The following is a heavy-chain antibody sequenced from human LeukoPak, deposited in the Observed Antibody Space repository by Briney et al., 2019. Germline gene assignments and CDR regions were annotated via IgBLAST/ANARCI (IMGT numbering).Heavy chain of an antibody. Sequence: GASVKVSCKASGYTFTNYDINWVRQATGQGPEWMGWMNPKSGNTGYAQKFQGRVTMTRNTSISTAYMELSSLRSDDTAVYYCARDQDIVVVVAALRQREMGGFDPWGQGTLVTVS. D-gene: IGHD2-15*01. V-gene: IGHV1-8*01. CDR1: GYTFTNYD. J-gene: IGHJ5*02. CDR2: MNPKSGNT. CDR3: ARDQDIVVVVAALRQREMGGFDP.